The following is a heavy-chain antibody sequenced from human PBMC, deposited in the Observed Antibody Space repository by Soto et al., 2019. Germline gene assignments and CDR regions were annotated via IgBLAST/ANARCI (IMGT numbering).Heavy chain of an antibody. CDR2: IYYSGST. Sequence: SETLSLTCTVSGGSIISYYWSWIRQPPWKGLEWIGYIYYSGSTNYNPSLKSRVTISVDTSKNQFSLKLSSVTAADTAVYYCAVGSSWNPNYYYYMDVWGKGTTVTVSS. CDR1: GGSIISYY. J-gene: IGHJ6*03. D-gene: IGHD6-13*01. CDR3: AVGSSWNPNYYYYMDV. V-gene: IGHV4-59*01.